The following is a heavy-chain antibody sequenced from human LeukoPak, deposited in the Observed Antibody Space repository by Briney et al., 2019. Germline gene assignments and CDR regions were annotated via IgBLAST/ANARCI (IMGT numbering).Heavy chain of an antibody. J-gene: IGHJ4*02. V-gene: IGHV3-30*03. CDR2: ISYEGGST. CDR3: ARDPRMEYYNDSSGYQLDY. D-gene: IGHD3-22*01. CDR1: GFTPSYHA. Sequence: PGGSLRLSCVGSGFTPSYHAMHWVRQAPGKGLEWVALISYEGGSTYYADSVKGRFTISRDNSKNTLYLQMNSLRAEDTAVYYCARDPRMEYYNDSSGYQLDYWGQGTLVTVSS.